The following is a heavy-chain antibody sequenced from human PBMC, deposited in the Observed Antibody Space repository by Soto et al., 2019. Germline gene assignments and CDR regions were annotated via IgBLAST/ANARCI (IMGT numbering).Heavy chain of an antibody. CDR1: GFTFSDYY. CDR2: ISSSGSTI. J-gene: IGHJ4*02. D-gene: IGHD2-2*01. CDR3: ARDIGRVCSTSCRDFDY. Sequence: GGSLRLSCAASGFTFSDYYMSWIRQAPGKGLKWVSYISSSGSTIYYADSVKGRFTISRDNAKNSLYLQMNSLRAEDTAVYYCARDIGRVCSTSCRDFDYWGQGTLVTVSS. V-gene: IGHV3-11*01.